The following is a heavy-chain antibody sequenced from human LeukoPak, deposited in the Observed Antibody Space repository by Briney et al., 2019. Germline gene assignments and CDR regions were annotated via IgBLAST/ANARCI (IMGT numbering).Heavy chain of an antibody. D-gene: IGHD4-23*01. Sequence: ASVKVSCKASGYTFTGYYMHWVRQAPGQGLEWMGWINPNSGGTNYAQKFQGRVTMTRDTSISAAYMELSRLRSDDTAVYYCASEDYGGLMGAFDIWGQGTMVTVSS. CDR2: INPNSGGT. CDR3: ASEDYGGLMGAFDI. J-gene: IGHJ3*02. V-gene: IGHV1-2*02. CDR1: GYTFTGYY.